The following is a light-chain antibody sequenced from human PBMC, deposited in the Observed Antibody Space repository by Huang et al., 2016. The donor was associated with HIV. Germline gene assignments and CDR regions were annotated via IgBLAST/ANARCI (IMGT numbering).Light chain of an antibody. CDR1: QSVGNF. V-gene: IGKV3-11*01. CDR3: QQRTNWP. Sequence: EIVLTQSPATLSLSPGERVTLSCRASQSVGNFLAWYQQRPGQAPRLLIYDTSIRATGVPDRFSGTGSGTDFTLTINSLEPEDCAVYFCQQRTNWPFGPGTRLDIK. CDR2: DTS. J-gene: IGKJ3*01.